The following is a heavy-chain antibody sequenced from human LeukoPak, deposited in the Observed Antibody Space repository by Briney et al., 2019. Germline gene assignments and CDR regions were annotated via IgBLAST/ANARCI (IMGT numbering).Heavy chain of an antibody. V-gene: IGHV3-20*04. Sequence: GGSLRLSCAASGFTFDDYGMSWVRQAPGKGLEWVSGINWNGGSTGYADSVKGRFTISRDNAKNSLYLQMNSLRAEDTALYYCARAGDDYGDYTTPQYYDYYYMDVWGKGTTVTVSS. CDR3: ARAGDDYGDYTTPQYYDYYYMDV. J-gene: IGHJ6*03. CDR1: GFTFDDYG. D-gene: IGHD4-17*01. CDR2: INWNGGST.